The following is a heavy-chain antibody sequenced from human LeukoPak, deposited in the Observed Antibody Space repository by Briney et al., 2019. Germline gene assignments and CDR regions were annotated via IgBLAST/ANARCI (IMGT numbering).Heavy chain of an antibody. CDR1: GFTFSSYS. D-gene: IGHD6-13*01. CDR3: ARAPPVGSSWYAILDY. Sequence: GGSLRLSCAASGFTFSSYSMNWVRQAPGKGLEWVSSISSSSSYVYYADSVKGRFTISRDNAKNSLYLQMNSLRTEDTAVYYCARAPPVGSSWYAILDYWGQGTLVTVSS. CDR2: ISSSSSYV. V-gene: IGHV3-21*01. J-gene: IGHJ4*02.